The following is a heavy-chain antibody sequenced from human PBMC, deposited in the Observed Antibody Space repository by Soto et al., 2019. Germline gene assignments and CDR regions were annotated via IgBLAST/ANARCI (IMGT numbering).Heavy chain of an antibody. V-gene: IGHV1-18*01. CDR3: ARDQTKWLNEAYDL. CDR1: GYTFMHYD. J-gene: IGHJ3*01. Sequence: QVQLVQSGADVKKPGASVKLSFKASGYTFMHYDIGWVRQAPGQGPEWLGRISPSTGKADYPQKFQGRVTMTTDTSTTTAYMEMRSLRPDDTAVYYCARDQTKWLNEAYDLWGQGTMVTVSS. CDR2: ISPSTGKA. D-gene: IGHD2-8*01.